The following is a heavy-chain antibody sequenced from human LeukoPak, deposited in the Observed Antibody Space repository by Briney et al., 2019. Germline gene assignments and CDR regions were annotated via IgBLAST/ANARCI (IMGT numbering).Heavy chain of an antibody. D-gene: IGHD6-19*01. CDR1: GFTFSSYS. CDR2: ISSSSSYI. Sequence: PGGSLRLSCAASGFTFSSYSMNWVRQAPGKGLEWVSSISSSSSYIYCADSVKGRFTISRDNAKNSLYLQMNSLRAEDTAVYYCARDAYSSGWYDYWGQGTLVTVSS. V-gene: IGHV3-21*01. J-gene: IGHJ4*02. CDR3: ARDAYSSGWYDY.